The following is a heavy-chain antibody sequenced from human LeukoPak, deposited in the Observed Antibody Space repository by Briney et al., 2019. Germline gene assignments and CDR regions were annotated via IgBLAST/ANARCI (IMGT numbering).Heavy chain of an antibody. D-gene: IGHD6-6*01. Sequence: SETLSLTCTVSGGSISSCTYYWGWIRQPPGKGLEWIGSIRYSGTTYYNPSLNSRLTISADTFQNHFSLKLTSVTAPDKAVYYCARSRIAARPDEFDYWGQGTLVTVSS. J-gene: IGHJ4*02. CDR2: IRYSGTT. CDR3: ARSRIAARPDEFDY. V-gene: IGHV4-39*02. CDR1: GGSISSCTYY.